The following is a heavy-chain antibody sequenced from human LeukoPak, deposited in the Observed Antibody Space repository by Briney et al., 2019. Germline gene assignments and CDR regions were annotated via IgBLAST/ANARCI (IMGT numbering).Heavy chain of an antibody. CDR1: GFRFGDYG. Sequence: GRSLRLSCRASGFRFGDYGMSWVRQAPGKGLEWVGFIRGKAYGGTAEYAASVKGRFSISRDDSKSIAYLQMNSLKTDDTAVYYCTADRFFWGQGTLVTVSS. J-gene: IGHJ4*02. CDR3: TADRFF. CDR2: IRGKAYGGTA. V-gene: IGHV3-49*04. D-gene: IGHD3-3*01.